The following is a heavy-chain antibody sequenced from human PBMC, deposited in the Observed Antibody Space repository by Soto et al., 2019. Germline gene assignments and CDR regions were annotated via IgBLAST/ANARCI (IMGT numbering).Heavy chain of an antibody. CDR2: IKQDGSEK. CDR1: GFTFSSDW. V-gene: IGHV3-7*01. Sequence: GGSLRLSCAASGFTFSSDWMSWARQAPGKGLEWVANIKQDGSEKYYVDSVKGRFTISRDNAKNSLYLQMNSLRAEDTAVYYCARDSSADWNDLGIDYWGQGTLVTVSS. D-gene: IGHD1-1*01. CDR3: ARDSSADWNDLGIDY. J-gene: IGHJ4*02.